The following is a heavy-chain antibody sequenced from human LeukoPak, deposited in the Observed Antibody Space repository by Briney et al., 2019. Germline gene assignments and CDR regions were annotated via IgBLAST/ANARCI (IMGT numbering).Heavy chain of an antibody. J-gene: IGHJ3*02. CDR1: GFTFSRSW. D-gene: IGHD1-26*01. CDR3: ASESGSYLGAFDI. V-gene: IGHV3-74*01. CDR2: INTDGSST. Sequence: GGSLRLSCAASGFTFSRSWMHWVRQAPGKGPVWVSYINTDGSSTSYADSVRGRFTISRDNAKNTLYLQMNSLRAEDTAVYYCASESGSYLGAFDIWGHGTMVTVSS.